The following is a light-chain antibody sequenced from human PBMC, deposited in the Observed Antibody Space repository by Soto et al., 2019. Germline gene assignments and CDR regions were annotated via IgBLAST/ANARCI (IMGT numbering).Light chain of an antibody. V-gene: IGKV1-39*01. J-gene: IGKJ2*01. CDR3: LQSQSTPYT. Sequence: DIQMTPSPSSLSASVGYRVTITCRARQRIRSYLNWYQQKPGKAPKLLLYAASSLLSGVPSRFSGSGSGTDFTLTISSLQPDDVAIYYRLQSQSTPYTFGQGTKLEIK. CDR1: QRIRSY. CDR2: AAS.